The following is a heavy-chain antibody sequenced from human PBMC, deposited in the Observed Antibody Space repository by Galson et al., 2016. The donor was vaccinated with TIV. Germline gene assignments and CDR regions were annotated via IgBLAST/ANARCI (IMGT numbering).Heavy chain of an antibody. CDR1: GFTFSNVW. CDR2: IKNKIDGGTT. J-gene: IGHJ5*02. D-gene: IGHD1-7*01. Sequence: SLRLSCAASGFTFSNVWMNWFRQAPGMGLEWVGRIKNKIDGGTTDYGAPVKGRFTISRDDSKSTVYLQMNSLNSEDTGVYYCATWDYHDNSFHPWGQGTLVTVSS. V-gene: IGHV3-15*01. CDR3: ATWDYHDNSFHP.